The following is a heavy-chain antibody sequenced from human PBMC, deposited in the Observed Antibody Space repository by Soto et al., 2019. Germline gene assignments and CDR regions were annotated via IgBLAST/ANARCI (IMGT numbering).Heavy chain of an antibody. J-gene: IGHJ3*02. CDR3: AKDRSFPKDVFET. CDR2: LSGAGDLT. V-gene: IGHV3-23*01. Sequence: EVQLLESGGGLVQPGGSLRLSCAASGFTFSNYAMSWVRQAPGKGLEWVSALSGAGDLTYYIESVKGRFTVSRDNSKNTLYLQMDSLRAEDTAVYYCAKDRSFPKDVFETWGQGTMVTVSS. CDR1: GFTFSNYA.